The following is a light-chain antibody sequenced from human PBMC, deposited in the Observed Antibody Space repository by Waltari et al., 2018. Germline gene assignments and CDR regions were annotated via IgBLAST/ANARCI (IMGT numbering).Light chain of an antibody. CDR2: SNK. V-gene: IGLV1-44*01. Sequence: QSVLTQPPSASGTPGQRVTISCSGSSSNIGNNAVNWYQQLPGTAPKLLIYSNKQRPSGVPDRFSGSKSGTSASLAISGLQSEDEADYFCATWDDSLNGWVFGGGTKLTVL. J-gene: IGLJ3*02. CDR1: SSNIGNNA. CDR3: ATWDDSLNGWV.